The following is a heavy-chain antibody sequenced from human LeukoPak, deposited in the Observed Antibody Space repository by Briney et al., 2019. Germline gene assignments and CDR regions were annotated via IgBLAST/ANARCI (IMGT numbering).Heavy chain of an antibody. CDR1: GGSISTYY. CDR3: ASLYGSGSYYYYYGMDV. J-gene: IGHJ6*02. V-gene: IGHV4-34*01. CDR2: INHSGST. Sequence: SETLSLTCTVSGGSISTYYWSWIRQPPGKGLEWIGEINHSGSTNYNPSLKSRVTISVDTSKNQFSLKLSSVTAADTAVYYCASLYGSGSYYYYYGMDVWGQGTTVTVSS. D-gene: IGHD3-10*01.